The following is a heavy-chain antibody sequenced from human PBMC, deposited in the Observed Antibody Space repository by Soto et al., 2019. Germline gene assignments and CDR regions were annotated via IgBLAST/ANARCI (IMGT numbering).Heavy chain of an antibody. Sequence: EVRLLESGGGLVQPGGSLRLSCAASGFTFRTYAMNWVRQAPGKGLEWVSGITGSGGSTYSVDSVKGRFTISRDNSNNMVYLQMNSLRAEDTALYYCAKETRFSLFGVAGAYFDYWGQGTMVTVSS. D-gene: IGHD3-3*01. CDR1: GFTFRTYA. CDR3: AKETRFSLFGVAGAYFDY. CDR2: ITGSGGST. J-gene: IGHJ4*02. V-gene: IGHV3-23*01.